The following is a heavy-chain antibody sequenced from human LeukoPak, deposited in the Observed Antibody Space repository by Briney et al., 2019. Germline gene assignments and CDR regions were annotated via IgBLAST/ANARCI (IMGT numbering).Heavy chain of an antibody. CDR2: IYTSGST. J-gene: IGHJ4*02. CDR3: ARALAVAGWGAIDY. V-gene: IGHV4-4*07. D-gene: IGHD6-19*01. Sequence: ETLSLTCTVSGGSIGSYYWSWIRQPAGKGLEWIGRIYTSGSTNYNPSLKSRVTMSVDTSKNQFSLKLSSVTAADTAVYYCARALAVAGWGAIDYWGQGALVTVSS. CDR1: GGSIGSYY.